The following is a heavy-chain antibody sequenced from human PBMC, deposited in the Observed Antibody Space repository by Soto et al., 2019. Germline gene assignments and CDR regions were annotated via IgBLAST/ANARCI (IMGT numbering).Heavy chain of an antibody. CDR3: ASLTLYCSSTSCYGYYFDY. CDR2: IYYSGST. V-gene: IGHV4-59*01. J-gene: IGHJ4*02. Sequence: PSETLSLTCTVSGGSISSYYWSWIRQPPGKGLEWIGYIYYSGSTNYNPSLKSRVTISVDTSKNQFSLKLSSVTAADTAVYYCASLTLYCSSTSCYGYYFDYWGQGTLVTVSS. D-gene: IGHD2-2*01. CDR1: GGSISSYY.